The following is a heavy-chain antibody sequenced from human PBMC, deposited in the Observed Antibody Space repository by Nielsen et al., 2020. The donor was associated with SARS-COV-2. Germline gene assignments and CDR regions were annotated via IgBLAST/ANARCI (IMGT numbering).Heavy chain of an antibody. CDR1: AFTFSTYW. D-gene: IGHD3-16*01. CDR3: VRGLQVPNGLAHR. V-gene: IGHV3-74*01. Sequence: GGSMRLYCAASAFTFSTYWMHWVSPAPGKGLVWVSRINSDGSSTSYADSVKGRFTISRDNAKNTLYLQMNSLRAEDTAVYYCVRGLQVPNGLAHRWGQRTLVTVSS. J-gene: IGHJ4*02. CDR2: INSDGSST.